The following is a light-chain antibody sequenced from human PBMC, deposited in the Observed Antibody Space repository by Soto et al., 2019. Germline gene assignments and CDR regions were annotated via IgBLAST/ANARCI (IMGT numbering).Light chain of an antibody. Sequence: AVQMTQSPSSLSASLGDRVTLTCRANQANRYDLAWYQQKPGRAPKLRIYAASHLQSGVTSRCSGSGSGTDFTLTISSLQSEDFATCYCLQDYGYPRTFGQGTKMEI. CDR1: QANRYD. V-gene: IGKV1-6*01. J-gene: IGKJ1*01. CDR2: AAS. CDR3: LQDYGYPRT.